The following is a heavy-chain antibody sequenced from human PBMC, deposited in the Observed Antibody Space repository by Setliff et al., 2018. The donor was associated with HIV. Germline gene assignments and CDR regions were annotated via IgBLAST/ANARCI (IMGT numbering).Heavy chain of an antibody. CDR1: GFTFSDYA. Sequence: GSLRLSCAASGFTFSDYAMSWVRQAPGKGLEWVSAISGSGRGTYYADSVKGRFTISRENAKNSLYLQMNNVRAGDTAVYYCTRELNGHTSSHYYFGLDVWGQGTTVTVSS. CDR3: TRELNGHTSSHYYFGLDV. D-gene: IGHD6-6*01. V-gene: IGHV3-23*01. CDR2: ISGSGRGT. J-gene: IGHJ6*02.